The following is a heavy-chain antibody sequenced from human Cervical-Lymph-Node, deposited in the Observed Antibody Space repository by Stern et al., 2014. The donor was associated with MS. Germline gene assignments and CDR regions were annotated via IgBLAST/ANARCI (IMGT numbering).Heavy chain of an antibody. CDR1: GDSFRTYF. J-gene: IGHJ4*02. Sequence: VQLVESGPGLLKPSETLSLTCTVSGDSFRTYFWTWIRHPPGRTLEWIGYIYYSGSANYNPSLKSRVTMSVDTSNKQFSLKLNSVTAADTAVYYCARKADWGDYFDYWGQGALVTVSP. CDR2: IYYSGSA. V-gene: IGHV4-59*08. CDR3: ARKADWGDYFDY. D-gene: IGHD7-27*01.